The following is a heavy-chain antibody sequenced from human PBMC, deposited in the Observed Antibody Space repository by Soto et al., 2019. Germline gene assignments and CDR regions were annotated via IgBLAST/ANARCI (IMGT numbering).Heavy chain of an antibody. V-gene: IGHV4-61*01. CDR1: GGSVSSGSYY. J-gene: IGHJ5*02. D-gene: IGHD6-6*01. Sequence: SETLSLTCTVSGGSVSSGSYYWSWIRQPPGKGLEWIGYIYYSGSTNYNPSLKSRVTISVDTSKNQFSLKLSSVTAADTAVYYCARDSLVLVSGPWGRGTLVTVSS. CDR3: ARDSLVLVSGP. CDR2: IYYSGST.